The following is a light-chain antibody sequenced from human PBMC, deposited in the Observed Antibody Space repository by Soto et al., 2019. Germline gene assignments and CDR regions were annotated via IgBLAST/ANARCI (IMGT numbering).Light chain of an antibody. CDR3: QQYYNWPPWT. J-gene: IGKJ1*01. Sequence: IVLTQSPANLSVSPGERATLSCRASESVSDDLAWYQQKPGRAPRLLIYRASTRAAGVSARISGSGPGTEFTLSISSLQPEDSAVYYCQQYYNWPPWTFGQGTKVDIK. CDR1: ESVSDD. V-gene: IGKV3-15*01. CDR2: RAS.